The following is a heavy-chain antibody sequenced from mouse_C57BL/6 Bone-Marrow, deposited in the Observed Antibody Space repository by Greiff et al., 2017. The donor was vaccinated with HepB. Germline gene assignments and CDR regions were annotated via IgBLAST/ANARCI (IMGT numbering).Heavy chain of an antibody. J-gene: IGHJ1*03. Sequence: EVQGVESGGGLVKPGGSLKLSCAASGFTFSSYTMSWVRQTPEKRLEWVATISGGGGNTYYPDSVKGRFTISRDNAKNTLYLQMSSLRSEDTALYYCARQAIYYYGSSQGYFDVWGTGTTVTVSS. D-gene: IGHD1-1*01. CDR1: GFTFSSYT. CDR2: ISGGGGNT. V-gene: IGHV5-9*01. CDR3: ARQAIYYYGSSQGYFDV.